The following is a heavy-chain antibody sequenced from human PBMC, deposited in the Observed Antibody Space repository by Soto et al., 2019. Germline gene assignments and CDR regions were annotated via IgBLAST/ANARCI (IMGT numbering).Heavy chain of an antibody. CDR2: IIPIFGTA. CDR3: ARDETPTTVAYYYYMDV. V-gene: IGHV1-69*08. J-gene: IGHJ6*03. CDR1: GGTFSSYT. D-gene: IGHD4-4*01. Sequence: SVKVSCKASGGTFSSYTISWGRQAPGQGLEWMGRIIPIFGTANYAQKFQGRVTITADKSTSTAYMELSSLRSENTAVYYCARDETPTTVAYYYYMDVWGKGTTVTVSS.